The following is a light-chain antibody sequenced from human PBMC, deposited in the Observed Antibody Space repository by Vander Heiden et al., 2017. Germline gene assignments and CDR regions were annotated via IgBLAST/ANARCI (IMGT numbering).Light chain of an antibody. CDR3: AAWDDTLSGL. V-gene: IGLV1-47*01. J-gene: IGLJ1*01. CDR2: RDN. CDR1: SSHIGSHF. Sequence: QSVLTQPPSASGTPGQRVTIPCSGSSSHIGSHFVYWYQQLPGTAPKLLIYRDNQRPSGVPDRFSGSKSGTSASLAISGLRSEDAADYYCAAWDDTLSGLFGTGTKVTVL.